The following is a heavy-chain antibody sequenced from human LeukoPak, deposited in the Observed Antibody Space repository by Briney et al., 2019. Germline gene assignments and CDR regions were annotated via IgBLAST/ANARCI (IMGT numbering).Heavy chain of an antibody. CDR2: ISGSGGST. CDR1: GFAFSNFA. D-gene: IGHD5-18*01. J-gene: IGHJ4*02. V-gene: IGHV3-23*01. CDR3: ARGGDTAMATGYFDY. Sequence: GGSLRLSCAGSGFAFSNFAMSWVRQAPGKGLEWVSAISGSGGSTYYADSVRGRFTISRDNSKNTLYLQMNSLRAEDTAVYYCARGGDTAMATGYFDYWGQGTLVTVSS.